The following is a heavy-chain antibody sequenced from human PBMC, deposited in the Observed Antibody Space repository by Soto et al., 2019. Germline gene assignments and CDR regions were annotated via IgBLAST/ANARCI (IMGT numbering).Heavy chain of an antibody. Sequence: GESLKISCKGSGYSFTTYWIGWVRQMXGKGLEWMGIIDPDDSDTRYSPSFQGQVTISADKSISTAYLQWSSLKASDTAMYYCARRGDSSGWYANWYFDLWGRGTQVTVSS. CDR1: GYSFTTYW. CDR2: IDPDDSDT. CDR3: ARRGDSSGWYANWYFDL. J-gene: IGHJ2*01. V-gene: IGHV5-51*01. D-gene: IGHD6-19*01.